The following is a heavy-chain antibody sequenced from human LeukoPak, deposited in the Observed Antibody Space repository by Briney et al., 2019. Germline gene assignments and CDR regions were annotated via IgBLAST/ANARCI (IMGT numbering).Heavy chain of an antibody. CDR2: INPNSGGT. CDR1: GYTFTGYY. Sequence: GASVKVSCKASGYTFTGYYMHWVRQAPGQGLEWMGRINPNSGGTNYAQKFQGRVTMTRDTSISTAYMELSRLRSDDTAVYYCARGPWLDSSGWYYGAFDIWGQGTMVTVSS. J-gene: IGHJ3*02. D-gene: IGHD6-19*01. V-gene: IGHV1-2*06. CDR3: ARGPWLDSSGWYYGAFDI.